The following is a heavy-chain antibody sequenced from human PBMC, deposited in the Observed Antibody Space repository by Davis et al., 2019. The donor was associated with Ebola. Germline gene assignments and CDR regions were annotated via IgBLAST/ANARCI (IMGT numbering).Heavy chain of an antibody. D-gene: IGHD6-6*01. J-gene: IGHJ2*01. V-gene: IGHV4-39*07. Sequence: SETLSLTCTVSGDSISTGSYYWSWIRQRPGKGLEWIGSIYYNGRTYYSSSLEGRVTILLDTSKNQFSLKLRSVTAADTAVYFCARLSGLFSSSSGALFFDLWGRGTLVSVSS. CDR1: GDSISTGSYY. CDR3: ARLSGLFSSSSGALFFDL. CDR2: IYYNGRT.